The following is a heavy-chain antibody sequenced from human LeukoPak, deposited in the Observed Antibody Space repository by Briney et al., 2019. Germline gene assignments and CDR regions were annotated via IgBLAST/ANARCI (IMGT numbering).Heavy chain of an antibody. Sequence: ASVKVSCKASGDTFNRHGINWVRQAPGQGLEWMGWISGYNGNTNYERKVQGRVTLTRDASTSTAYMELRNRRSDDTAVYFCARANMVFGVDIEPNWFDLWGQGTRVIVSS. J-gene: IGHJ5*02. D-gene: IGHD3-3*01. CDR1: GDTFNRHG. CDR2: ISGYNGNT. CDR3: ARANMVFGVDIEPNWFDL. V-gene: IGHV1-18*01.